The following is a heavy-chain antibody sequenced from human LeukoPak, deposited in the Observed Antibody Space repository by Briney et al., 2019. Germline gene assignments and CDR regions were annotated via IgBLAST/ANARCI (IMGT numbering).Heavy chain of an antibody. J-gene: IGHJ5*02. D-gene: IGHD2-2*01. CDR2: IYHIGKT. Sequence: SETLSLTCAVSTSSISSGYFWGWIRQSPGKGLEWVGSIYHIGKTYYNPSLRSRLIISVDTSKNQLSLSLNSLTAADSALYYCAIHYTEDIVVGPAASPETRNNWFDPWGQGTLVTVSS. CDR1: TSSISSGYF. CDR3: AIHYTEDIVVGPAASPETRNNWFDP. V-gene: IGHV4-38-2*01.